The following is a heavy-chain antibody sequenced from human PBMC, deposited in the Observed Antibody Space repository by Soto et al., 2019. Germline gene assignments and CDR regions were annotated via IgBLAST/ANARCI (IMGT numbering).Heavy chain of an antibody. D-gene: IGHD2-2*01. J-gene: IGHJ5*02. V-gene: IGHV2-5*02. CDR3: AHRRGYQLRSFDL. CDR2: IYWDDDK. CDR1: GFSLSTSGVG. Sequence: QITLKESGPTLVKPTQPLTLTCTFSGFSLSTSGVGVGWIRQPPGKALEWLALIYWDDDKRYSPSLNSMLTTTKDPSKNQEVLTLTHMDPVDTATYYCAHRRGYQLRSFDLWGQGTLVTVSS.